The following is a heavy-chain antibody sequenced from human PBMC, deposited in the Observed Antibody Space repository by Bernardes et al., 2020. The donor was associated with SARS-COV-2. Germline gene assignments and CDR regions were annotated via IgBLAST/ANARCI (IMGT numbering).Heavy chain of an antibody. J-gene: IGHJ3*02. CDR1: GFTFSDYY. CDR3: ARFPYDSSGYFDAFDI. V-gene: IGHV3-11*06. Sequence: GGSLRLSCAASGFTFSDYYMSWIRQAPGKGLEWVSYISSSSSYTNYADSVKGRFTISRDNAKNSLYLQMNSLRAEDTAVYYCARFPYDSSGYFDAFDIWGQGTMVTVSS. CDR2: ISSSSSYT. D-gene: IGHD3-22*01.